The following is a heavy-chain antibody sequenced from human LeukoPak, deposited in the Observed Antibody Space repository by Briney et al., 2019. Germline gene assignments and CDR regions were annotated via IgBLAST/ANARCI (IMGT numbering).Heavy chain of an antibody. Sequence: PWESLRLSCAASGFTVSSKYMSWVRQAPGKGLEWVSVIYSGGSTYYADSVKGRFTISRDNSKNVLYLQMNSLRAEDTAVYYCARGPPYDRFDYWGQGTLVTVSS. CDR1: GFTVSSKY. J-gene: IGHJ4*02. CDR3: ARGPPYDRFDY. D-gene: IGHD3-22*01. V-gene: IGHV3-53*01. CDR2: IYSGGST.